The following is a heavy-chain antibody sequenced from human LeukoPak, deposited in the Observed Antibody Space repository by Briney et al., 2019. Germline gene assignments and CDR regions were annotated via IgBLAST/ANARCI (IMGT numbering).Heavy chain of an antibody. CDR3: ARCGSGSYYYYYGMDV. CDR1: GFTFSSYW. V-gene: IGHV3-7*01. Sequence: GGSLRLSCAASGFTFSSYWMSWVRQAPGKGLEWVANIKQDGSEKYYVDSVKGRFTISGDNAKNSLYLQMNSLRAEDTAVYYCARCGSGSYYYYYGMDVWGQGTTVTVSS. D-gene: IGHD3-10*01. CDR2: IKQDGSEK. J-gene: IGHJ6*02.